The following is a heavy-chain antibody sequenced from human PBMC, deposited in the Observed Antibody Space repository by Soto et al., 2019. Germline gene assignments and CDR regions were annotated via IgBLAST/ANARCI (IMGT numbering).Heavy chain of an antibody. J-gene: IGHJ3*02. CDR3: ARRFIQDNGGNHDSFDI. CDR1: GFTFSSFA. D-gene: IGHD4-17*01. V-gene: IGHV3-23*05. CDR2: IHSSGGDT. Sequence: EVQLLESGGGLVQPGGSLRLSCAASGFTFSSFAMSWVRQAPGKGLEWVSTIHSSGGDTYYADSVKGRFTISRDNSKNTVYLHMNSLRVEDTAVYYCARRFIQDNGGNHDSFDIWGQGTMVTVSS.